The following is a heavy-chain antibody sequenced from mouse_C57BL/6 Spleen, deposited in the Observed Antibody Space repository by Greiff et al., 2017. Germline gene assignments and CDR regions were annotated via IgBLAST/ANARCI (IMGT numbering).Heavy chain of an antibody. CDR2: IDPSDSET. V-gene: IGHV1-52*01. CDR1: GYTFTSYW. Sequence: QVQLQQPGAELVRPGSSVKLSCKASGYTFTSYWMHWVKQRPIQGLEWIGNIDPSDSETHYNQKFKDKATLTVDKSSSTAYMQLSSLTSEDSAVYYCARWATSLMNYWGQGTSVTVSS. CDR3: ARWATSLMNY. J-gene: IGHJ4*01. D-gene: IGHD3-1*01.